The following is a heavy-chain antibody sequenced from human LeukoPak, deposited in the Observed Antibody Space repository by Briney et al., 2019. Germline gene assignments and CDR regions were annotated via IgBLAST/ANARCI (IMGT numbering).Heavy chain of an antibody. CDR3: AKEERLVVVISPLDY. CDR2: ISGSGGST. CDR1: GFTFSSYA. J-gene: IGHJ4*02. D-gene: IGHD3-22*01. Sequence: GGSLRLSCAASGFTFSSYAMSWVRPAPGRGLEWVSAISGSGGSTYYADSVKGRFTISRDNSKNTLYLQMNSLRAEDTAVYYCAKEERLVVVISPLDYWGQGTLVTVAS. V-gene: IGHV3-23*01.